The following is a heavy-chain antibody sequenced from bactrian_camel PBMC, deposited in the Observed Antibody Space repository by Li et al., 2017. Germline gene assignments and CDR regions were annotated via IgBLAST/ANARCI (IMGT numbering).Heavy chain of an antibody. Sequence: HVQLVESGGGSVQAGGSLRLSCSASGITLYDSDIGWYRQIRDKCEFVSRIKSNGDTYYSDSAKGRFTISADGSKNTVYLQINSLKPEDTAVYYCAAGTLYSDCQHMIREDHNYWGQGTQVTVS. V-gene: IGHV3S63*01. J-gene: IGHJ4*01. D-gene: IGHD4*01. CDR3: AAGTLYSDCQHMIREDHNY. CDR2: IKSNGDT. CDR1: GITLYDSD.